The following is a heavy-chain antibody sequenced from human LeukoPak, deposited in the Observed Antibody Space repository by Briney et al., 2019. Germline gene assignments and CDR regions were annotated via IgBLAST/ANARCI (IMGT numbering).Heavy chain of an antibody. CDR1: GYSIGSGYY. V-gene: IGHV4-38-2*02. CDR3: AGKYYYDSSGYFYVDY. J-gene: IGHJ4*02. D-gene: IGHD3-22*01. CDR2: IYHSGNT. Sequence: SETLSLTCTVSGYSIGSGYYWGWVRPSPGKGLEWIGSIYHSGNTYYNPSLKSRVTISIDTSKNQFSLKLSSVTAADTAVYYCAGKYYYDSSGYFYVDYWGRGILVTVSS.